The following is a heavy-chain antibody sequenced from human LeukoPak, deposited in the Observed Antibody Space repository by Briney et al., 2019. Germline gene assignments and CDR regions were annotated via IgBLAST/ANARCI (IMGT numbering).Heavy chain of an antibody. CDR3: VRRNY. Sequence: GGSLRLSCAASGFTFSSYAMSWVRQAPGKGPEWVSGIGNSGDRTFYADSVKGRFTISRDNAKNTLYLQMNSLRAEDTAVYYCVRRNYWGQGTLVTVSS. J-gene: IGHJ4*02. CDR2: IGNSGDRT. CDR1: GFTFSSYA. V-gene: IGHV3-23*01.